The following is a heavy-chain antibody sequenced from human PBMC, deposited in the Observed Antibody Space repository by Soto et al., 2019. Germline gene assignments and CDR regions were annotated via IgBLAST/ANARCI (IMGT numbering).Heavy chain of an antibody. CDR1: GFTFSSYT. V-gene: IGHV3-21*01. CDR3: ARDEVLTSY. CDR2: ISTNSNSK. Sequence: PGGSLRLSCAASGFTFSSYTMNWVRQRPGKGLEWVSSISTNSNSKHYADSVKGRFTISRDNAKNSLYLQMNSLKAEDTAVYYCARDEVLTSYWGQGTLVTVSS. J-gene: IGHJ4*02.